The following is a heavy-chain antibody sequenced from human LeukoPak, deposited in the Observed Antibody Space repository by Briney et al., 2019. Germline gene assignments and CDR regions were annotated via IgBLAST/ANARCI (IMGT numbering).Heavy chain of an antibody. V-gene: IGHV4-59*01. CDR1: GGSISSYY. CDR3: ARGAAGYSYG. D-gene: IGHD5-18*01. CDR2: TYYSGST. Sequence: SETLSLTCTVSGGSISSYYWSWIRLPPGKGLEWIGHTYYSGSTNYNPSLKSRVTISIDTSKNQFSLRLSSVTAADTAVYYCARGAAGYSYGWGQGTLVTVSS. J-gene: IGHJ4*02.